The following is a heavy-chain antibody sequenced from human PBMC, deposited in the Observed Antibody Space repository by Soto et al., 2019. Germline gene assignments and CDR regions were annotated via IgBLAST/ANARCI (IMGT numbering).Heavy chain of an antibody. CDR2: IIPILGIA. CDR3: AFGAATVTTYPTGPNWFCP. J-gene: IGHJ5*02. V-gene: IGHV1-69*02. CDR1: GGTFSSYT. D-gene: IGHD4-17*01. Sequence: QVQLVQSGAEVKKPGSSVKVSCKASGGTFSSYTISWVRQAPGQGLEWMGRIIPILGIANYAQKYQGRVTITADKSTSTAYMEVSSLRSEDTAVYYCAFGAATVTTYPTGPNWFCPWGEGTLVTVSS.